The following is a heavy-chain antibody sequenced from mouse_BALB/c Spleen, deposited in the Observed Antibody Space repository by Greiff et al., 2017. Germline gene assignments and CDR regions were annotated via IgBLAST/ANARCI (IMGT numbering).Heavy chain of an antibody. Sequence: EVQRVESGGGLVQPGGSRKLSCAASGFTFSSFGMHWVRQAPEKGLEWVAYISSGSSTIYYADTVKGRFTISRDNPKNTLFLQMTSLRSEDTAMYYCARSSVLRDAMDDWGQGTSVTVSS. CDR3: ARSSVLRDAMDD. V-gene: IGHV5-17*02. J-gene: IGHJ4*01. CDR1: GFTFSSFG. D-gene: IGHD1-2*01. CDR2: ISSGSSTI.